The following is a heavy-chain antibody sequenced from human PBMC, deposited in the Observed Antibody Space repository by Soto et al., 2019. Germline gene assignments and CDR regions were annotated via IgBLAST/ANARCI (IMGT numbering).Heavy chain of an antibody. CDR2: ISSSSSTI. CDR3: ARDLNPGSFDY. V-gene: IGHV3-48*01. Sequence: EVQLVESGGGLVQPGGALRLSCAASGFTFSRSSMNWVRQAPGKGLEWVSYISSSSSTIYYADSVKGRFTISRDNAKNSLYLQMNSLRAEDTAVYSCARDLNPGSFDYWGQGTLVTVSS. J-gene: IGHJ4*02. CDR1: GFTFSRSS.